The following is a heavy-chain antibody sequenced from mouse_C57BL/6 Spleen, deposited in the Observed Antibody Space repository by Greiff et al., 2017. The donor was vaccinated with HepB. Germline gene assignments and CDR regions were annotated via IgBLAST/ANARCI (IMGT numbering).Heavy chain of an antibody. V-gene: IGHV1-20*01. J-gene: IGHJ2*01. Sequence: VQLQQSGPELVKPGDSVKISCKASGYSFTGYFMNWVMQSHGKSLEWIGRINPYNGDTFYNQKFKGKATLTVDKSSSTAHMELRSLTSEDSAVYYCARRDYSNSFDYWGQGTTLTVSS. D-gene: IGHD2-5*01. CDR3: ARRDYSNSFDY. CDR2: INPYNGDT. CDR1: GYSFTGYF.